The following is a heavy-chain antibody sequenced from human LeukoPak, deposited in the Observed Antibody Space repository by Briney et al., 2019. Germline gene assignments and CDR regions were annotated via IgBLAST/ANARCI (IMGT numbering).Heavy chain of an antibody. J-gene: IGHJ4*02. D-gene: IGHD3-10*01. CDR3: TKTYYYGSGSLDY. CDR1: GFTFSNAW. V-gene: IGHV3-15*01. CDR2: IKSKTDGGTT. Sequence: PGGSLRLSCAASGFTFSNAWMSWVRQAPGKGLEWVGRIKSKTDGGTTDYAAPVKGRFTISRDDSKNTLYLQMNSLKTEDTAIYYCTKTYYYGSGSLDYWGQGTPVTVSS.